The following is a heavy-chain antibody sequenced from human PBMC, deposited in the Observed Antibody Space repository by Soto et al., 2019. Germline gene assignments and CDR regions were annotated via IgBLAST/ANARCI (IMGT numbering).Heavy chain of an antibody. V-gene: IGHV3-23*01. CDR3: AKIAGGSTYYYDSSGYSPRGY. Sequence: LRLSCAASGFTFSSYAMSWVRQAPGKGLEWVSAISGSGGSTYYADSVKGRFTISRDNSKNTLYLQMNSLRAEDTAVYYCAKIAGGSTYYYDSSGYSPRGYWGQGTLVTVSS. CDR2: ISGSGGST. J-gene: IGHJ4*02. CDR1: GFTFSSYA. D-gene: IGHD3-22*01.